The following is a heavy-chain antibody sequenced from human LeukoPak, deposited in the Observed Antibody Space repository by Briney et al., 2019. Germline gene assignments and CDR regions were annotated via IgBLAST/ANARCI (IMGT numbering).Heavy chain of an antibody. Sequence: GGSLRLSCAASGFTFSSYSMNWVRQAPGKGLEWVSSISSSSSYIYYADSVKGRFTISRDNAKNSLYLQMNSLRAEDTAVYYCARDRLFITGTTGYWGQGTLVTVSS. J-gene: IGHJ4*02. CDR2: ISSSSSYI. CDR1: GFTFSSYS. D-gene: IGHD1-7*01. V-gene: IGHV3-21*01. CDR3: ARDRLFITGTTGY.